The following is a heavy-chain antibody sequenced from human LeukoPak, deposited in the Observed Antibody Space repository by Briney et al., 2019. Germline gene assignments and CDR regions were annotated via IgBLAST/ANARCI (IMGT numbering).Heavy chain of an antibody. CDR2: IRYDGSNK. Sequence: GGSLRLPCAASGFTFSSYGMHRVRQAPGKGLEWVAFIRYDGSNKYYADSVKGRFTISRGNSKNTLYLQMNSLRAEDTAVYYCAKLYYYDSSGLRGDAFDIWGQGTMVTVSS. D-gene: IGHD3-22*01. CDR1: GFTFSSYG. J-gene: IGHJ3*02. V-gene: IGHV3-30*02. CDR3: AKLYYYDSSGLRGDAFDI.